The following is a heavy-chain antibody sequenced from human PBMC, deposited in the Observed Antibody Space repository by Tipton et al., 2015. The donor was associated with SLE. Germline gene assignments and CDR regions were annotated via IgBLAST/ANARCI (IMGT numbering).Heavy chain of an antibody. CDR2: IYTSGST. Sequence: LRLSCTVSGGSISSGSYYWSWIRQPAGKGLEWIGRIYTSGSTNYSPSLKSRVTISVDTSKNQFSLKLSSVTAADTAVYYCARKESYYYYGLDVWGQGTTVTVSS. J-gene: IGHJ6*02. V-gene: IGHV4-61*02. CDR3: ARKESYYYYGLDV. CDR1: GGSISSGSYY.